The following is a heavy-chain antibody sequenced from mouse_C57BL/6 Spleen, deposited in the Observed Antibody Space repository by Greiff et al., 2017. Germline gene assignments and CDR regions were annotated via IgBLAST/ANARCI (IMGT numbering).Heavy chain of an antibody. CDR3: ARVGTGTIDY. CDR2: VDPSDSYT. D-gene: IGHD4-1*01. CDR1: GYTFTSYW. V-gene: IGHV1-50*01. J-gene: IGHJ2*01. Sequence: QVQLQQSGAELVKPGASVKLSCKASGYTFTSYWMQWVKQRPGQGLEWIGEVDPSDSYTNYNQKLKGKTTLTVDTSSSTAYMQLSSLTSEDSAVYYCARVGTGTIDYWGQGTTLTVSS.